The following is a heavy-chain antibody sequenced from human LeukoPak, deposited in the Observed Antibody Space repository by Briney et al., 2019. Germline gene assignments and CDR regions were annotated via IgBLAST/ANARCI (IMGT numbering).Heavy chain of an antibody. CDR1: GYIFPSYG. CDR3: ARGKNYDILSSVGERTWFGP. D-gene: IGHD3-9*01. V-gene: IGHV1-18*01. CDR2: NSDYDGNN. J-gene: IGHJ5*02. Sequence: SVMVSCRASGYIFPSYGIIWLRQAPAQGREWMGSNSDYDGNNKYSQKLQSRVTTTTKTSTSTAYMELRSLRSADTAVYYCARGKNYDILSSVGERTWFGPGGQGNLVTVSA.